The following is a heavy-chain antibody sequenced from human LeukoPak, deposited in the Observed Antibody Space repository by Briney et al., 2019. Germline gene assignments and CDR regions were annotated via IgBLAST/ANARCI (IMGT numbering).Heavy chain of an antibody. V-gene: IGHV4-39*01. CDR1: GGSISSSSYY. CDR3: ARHGLEYSSSWVSHAFDI. Sequence: SETLSLTCTVSGGSISSSSYYWGWIRQPPGKGLEWIGSIYYSGRTYYNPSLKSRVTISVDTSKNQFSLKLSSVTAADTAVYYCARHGLEYSSSWVSHAFDIWGQGTMVTVSS. J-gene: IGHJ3*02. CDR2: IYYSGRT. D-gene: IGHD6-6*01.